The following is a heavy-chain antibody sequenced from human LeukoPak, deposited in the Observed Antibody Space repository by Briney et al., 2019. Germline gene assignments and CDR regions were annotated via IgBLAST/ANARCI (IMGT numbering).Heavy chain of an antibody. D-gene: IGHD2-2*01. CDR2: INWNGGST. Sequence: PGGSLRLSCAASGFTFDDYGMSWVRQAPGKGLEWVSCINWNGGSTGYADSVKGRFTISRDNAKNSLYLQMSSLRAEDTALYYCARVRDIVVVYDAFDIWGQGTMVTVSS. J-gene: IGHJ3*02. CDR1: GFTFDDYG. CDR3: ARVRDIVVVYDAFDI. V-gene: IGHV3-20*04.